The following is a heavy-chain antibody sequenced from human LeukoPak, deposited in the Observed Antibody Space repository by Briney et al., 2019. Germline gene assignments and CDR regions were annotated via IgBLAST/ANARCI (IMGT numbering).Heavy chain of an antibody. CDR3: ARWGQGIAVAGTPRNAFDI. V-gene: IGHV3-33*01. Sequence: PGGSLRLSCAASGLTFSSYGMHWVRQAPGKGLEWVAVIRYDGSNKYYADSVKGRFTISRDNSKNTLYLQMNSLRAEDTAVYYCARWGQGIAVAGTPRNAFDIWGQGTMVTVSS. CDR2: IRYDGSNK. D-gene: IGHD6-19*01. J-gene: IGHJ3*02. CDR1: GLTFSSYG.